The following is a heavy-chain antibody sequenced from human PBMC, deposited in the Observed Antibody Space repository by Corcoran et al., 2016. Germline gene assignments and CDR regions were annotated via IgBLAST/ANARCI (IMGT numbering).Heavy chain of an antibody. CDR1: GFTVSSNY. Sequence: EVQLVESGGGLIQPGGSLRLSCAASGFTVSSNYMSWVRQAPGKGLEWVSVIYSGGSTYYADSVKGRVTISRDNSKNTLYLQMNSLRAEDTAVYYCARDPDTYCSSTSCVMDVWGQGTTVTVSS. D-gene: IGHD2-2*01. J-gene: IGHJ6*02. CDR3: ARDPDTYCSSTSCVMDV. CDR2: IYSGGST. V-gene: IGHV3-53*01.